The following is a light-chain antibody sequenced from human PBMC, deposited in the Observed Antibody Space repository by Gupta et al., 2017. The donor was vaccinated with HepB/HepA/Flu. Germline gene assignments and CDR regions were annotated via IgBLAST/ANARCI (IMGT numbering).Light chain of an antibody. V-gene: IGKV4-1*01. Sequence: DIVMTQSPDSLAVSLVERATINCRSSQSVLYTSNNKTYLAWYQQKAGQPPKLLIYWASTRESGVPDRFSGSGSGTDFTLTISSVQAEDVAVYYCKQYIRSPRTFGQGTKVEVK. CDR1: QSVLYTSNNKTY. CDR2: WAS. J-gene: IGKJ1*01. CDR3: KQYIRSPRT.